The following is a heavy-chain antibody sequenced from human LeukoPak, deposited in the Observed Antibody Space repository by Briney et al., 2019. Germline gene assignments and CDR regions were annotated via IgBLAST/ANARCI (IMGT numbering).Heavy chain of an antibody. V-gene: IGHV1-69*01. CDR2: IIPIFGTA. CDR1: GGTFSSYA. Sequence: SVKVSCKASGGTFSSYAISWVRQAPGQGLEWMGGIIPIFGTANYAQKFQGRVTITADESTSTAYMELSSLRSEDTAVYYCARPYCSSTSCYAGQMYYFDYWGQGTLVTVSS. D-gene: IGHD2-2*01. CDR3: ARPYCSSTSCYAGQMYYFDY. J-gene: IGHJ4*02.